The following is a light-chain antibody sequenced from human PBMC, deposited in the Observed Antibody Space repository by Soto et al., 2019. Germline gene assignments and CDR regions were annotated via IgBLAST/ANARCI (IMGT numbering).Light chain of an antibody. V-gene: IGLV4-69*01. CDR2: LNSDGSH. J-gene: IGLJ3*02. CDR3: QTWGTGIWV. CDR1: SGHSSHA. Sequence: QLVLTQSPSASASLGASVKLTCTLSSGHSSHAIAWHQQQPEKGPRYLMKLNSDGSHSKGDGIPDRFSGSSSGAERYLTISSLQSEDEAEYYCQTWGTGIWVFGGGTKLTVL.